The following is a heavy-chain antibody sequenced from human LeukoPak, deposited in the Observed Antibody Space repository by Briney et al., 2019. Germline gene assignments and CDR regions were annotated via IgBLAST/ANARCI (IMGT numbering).Heavy chain of an antibody. CDR3: AKSSYGSGTYPYWFDY. D-gene: IGHD3-10*01. CDR2: ISGSGDYT. Sequence: GGSLRLSCAASGFTFSSYAMSWVRQAPGKGLQWVSGISGSGDYTYYADSVKGRFTISRDNSKNTLNLQMNSLRAEDTALYYCAKSSYGSGTYPYWFDYWGQGTLVTVSS. CDR1: GFTFSSYA. J-gene: IGHJ4*02. V-gene: IGHV3-23*01.